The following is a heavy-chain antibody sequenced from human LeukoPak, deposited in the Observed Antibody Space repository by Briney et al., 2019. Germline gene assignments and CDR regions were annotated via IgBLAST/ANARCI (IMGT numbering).Heavy chain of an antibody. J-gene: IGHJ3*01. D-gene: IGHD4-17*01. CDR2: ISWNRGSI. CDR3: AKGTTVTSAFGF. CDR1: GFTFDDYA. Sequence: PGGSLRLSCAASGFTFDDYAMHWVRQAPGKGLEWVSGISWNRGSIGYADSVKGRFTISRDNAKNSLYLQMNSLRAEDTALYYCAKGTTVTSAFGFWGQGTMVTVSS. V-gene: IGHV3-9*01.